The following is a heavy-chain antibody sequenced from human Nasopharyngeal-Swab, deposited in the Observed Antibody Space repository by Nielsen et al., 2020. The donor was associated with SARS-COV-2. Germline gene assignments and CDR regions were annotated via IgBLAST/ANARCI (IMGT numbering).Heavy chain of an antibody. CDR2: ISAHNGNT. V-gene: IGHV1-18*04. CDR3: ARGHSDSWFAEYYQH. J-gene: IGHJ1*01. CDR1: GYTFTSYG. D-gene: IGHD6-13*01. Sequence: ASVKVSCKASGYTFTSYGISWVRQAPGQGLEWMGWISAHNGNTDCIQKFQDRVTMTTDTSTSTAYMELRSLRPDATAIYYCARGHSDSWFAEYYQHWGQGTLVTVSS.